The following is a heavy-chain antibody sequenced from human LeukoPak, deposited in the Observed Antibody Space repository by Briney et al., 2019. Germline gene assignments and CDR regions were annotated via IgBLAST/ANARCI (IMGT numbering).Heavy chain of an antibody. CDR2: MNPNSGNT. CDR3: ATFPRGRAFDV. J-gene: IGHJ3*01. D-gene: IGHD3-10*01. V-gene: IGHV1-8*01. CDR1: GYTFTSYD. Sequence: ASVKVSCKASGYTFTSYDFNWVRQATGQGLEWMGWMNPNSGNTAFTQKFQGRVTMTRNISVSTAYMELISLRSEDTAVYYCATFPRGRAFDVWGQGTMVTVSS.